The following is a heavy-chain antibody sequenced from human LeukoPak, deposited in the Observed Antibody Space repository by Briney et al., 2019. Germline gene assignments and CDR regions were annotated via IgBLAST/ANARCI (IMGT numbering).Heavy chain of an antibody. CDR1: VDSITNGGYC. Sequence: SQTLSLTRTVSVDSITNGGYCWSWIRLHPGKGLEWVGYIYDSGTTHHRPAIQSRVSISVDTSDNKFSLKLKPLTAADTAVYSCARGRERRGFDYWAQGPLVTVSS. V-gene: IGHV4-31*03. CDR2: IYDSGTT. CDR3: ARGRERRGFDY. D-gene: IGHD1-1*01. J-gene: IGHJ4*02.